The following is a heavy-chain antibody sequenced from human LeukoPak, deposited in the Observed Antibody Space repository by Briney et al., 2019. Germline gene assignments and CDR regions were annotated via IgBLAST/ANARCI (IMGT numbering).Heavy chain of an antibody. D-gene: IGHD3-3*01. CDR1: GFTFSSYA. Sequence: GGSLRLSCAASGFTFSSYAMSWVRQAPGKGLEWVSAISGSGGSTYYADSVKGQFAISRDNSKNTLYLQMNSLRAEDTAVYYCAKALRITIFGVVIIVDAFDIWGQGTMVTVSS. J-gene: IGHJ3*02. CDR2: ISGSGGST. V-gene: IGHV3-23*01. CDR3: AKALRITIFGVVIIVDAFDI.